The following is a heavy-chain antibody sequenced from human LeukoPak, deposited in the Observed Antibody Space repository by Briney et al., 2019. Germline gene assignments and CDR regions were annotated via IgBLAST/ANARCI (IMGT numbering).Heavy chain of an antibody. CDR2: ISSNGGST. J-gene: IGHJ4*02. CDR3: ARDGRWDMI. V-gene: IGHV3-64*01. D-gene: IGHD1-26*01. Sequence: PGGSLRLSCAASGFTFSSYAMHWVRQAPGKGLEYVSAISSNGGSTYYANSVKGRFTISRDNSKNTLYLQMGSLRAEDMAVYYCARDGRWDMIWGQGTLVTVSS. CDR1: GFTFSSYA.